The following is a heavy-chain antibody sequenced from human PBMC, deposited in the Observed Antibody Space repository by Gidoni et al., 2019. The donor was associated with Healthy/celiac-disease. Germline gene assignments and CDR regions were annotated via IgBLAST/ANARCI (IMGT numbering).Heavy chain of an antibody. CDR2: IYYSGST. V-gene: IGHV4-61*01. Sequence: QVHLQESGPGLVKPSETLSLPCTVSGGSVSSGSYYWSWIRQPPGKGLEWIVYIYYSGSTNYNPSLKSRVTISVDTSKNQFSLKLSSVTAADTAVYYCARAYYDSTDIDYWGQGTLVTVSS. D-gene: IGHD3-22*01. CDR3: ARAYYDSTDIDY. CDR1: GGSVSSGSYY. J-gene: IGHJ4*02.